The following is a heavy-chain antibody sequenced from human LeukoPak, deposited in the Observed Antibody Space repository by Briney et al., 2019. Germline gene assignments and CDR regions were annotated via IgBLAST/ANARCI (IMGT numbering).Heavy chain of an antibody. D-gene: IGHD3-22*01. CDR3: ARDLHYYDSSGYYYGGDY. Sequence: GRSLRLSCAASGFTFSSYAMHWVRQAPGKGLEWVAVISYDGSNKYYADSVKGRFTISRDNSKNTLYLQMNSLRAEDTAVYYCARDLHYYDSSGYYYGGDYWGQGTLVTVSS. V-gene: IGHV3-30-3*01. J-gene: IGHJ4*02. CDR1: GFTFSSYA. CDR2: ISYDGSNK.